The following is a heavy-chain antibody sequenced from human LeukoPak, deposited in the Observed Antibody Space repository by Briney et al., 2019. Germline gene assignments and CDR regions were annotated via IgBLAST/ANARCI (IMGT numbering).Heavy chain of an antibody. D-gene: IGHD2-15*01. CDR1: GGTFSSYT. CDR2: IIPNFGTP. CDR3: ARGGSRLDNWFDP. Sequence: ASVKVSCKASGGTFSSYTISWVRQAPGQGLEWMGGIIPNFGTPNYAQKFQGRVTITRNTSISTAYMELSSLRSEDTAVYYCARGGSRLDNWFDPWGQGTLVTVSS. J-gene: IGHJ5*02. V-gene: IGHV1-69*05.